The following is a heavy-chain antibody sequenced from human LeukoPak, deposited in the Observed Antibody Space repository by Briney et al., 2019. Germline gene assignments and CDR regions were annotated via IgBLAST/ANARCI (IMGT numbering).Heavy chain of an antibody. V-gene: IGHV3-23*01. Sequence: GGSLRLSCAASGFTFSSYAMSWVCQTPGKGLEWVSSISGIGGSTNYADSVTGRFTISRGNSNNTVYLQMHSLRADDTAVYYCAKDGLRFLEWYLGYFDLWGRGTLVTVSS. CDR2: ISGIGGST. D-gene: IGHD3-3*01. CDR3: AKDGLRFLEWYLGYFDL. CDR1: GFTFSSYA. J-gene: IGHJ2*01.